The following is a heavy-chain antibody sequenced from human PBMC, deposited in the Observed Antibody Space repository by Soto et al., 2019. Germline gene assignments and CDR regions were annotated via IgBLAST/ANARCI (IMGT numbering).Heavy chain of an antibody. CDR2: FDPEDGET. Sequence: GASVKVPCKVSGYTLTELSMHWVRQAPGKGLEWMGGFDPEDGETIYAQKFQGRVTMTEDTSTDTAYMELSSLRSEDTAVYYCATVLYDSSGYYYFDYWGQGTLVTVSS. CDR1: GYTLTELS. J-gene: IGHJ4*02. CDR3: ATVLYDSSGYYYFDY. V-gene: IGHV1-24*01. D-gene: IGHD3-22*01.